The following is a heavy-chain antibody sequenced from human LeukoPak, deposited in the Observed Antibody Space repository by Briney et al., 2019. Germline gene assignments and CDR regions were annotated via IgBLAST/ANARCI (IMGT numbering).Heavy chain of an antibody. CDR1: GFTFSSYS. CDR3: ARELPAAHPAFDY. Sequence: GGSLRPSCAASGFTFSSYSMNWVRQAPGKGLEWVSSISSSSSYIYYADSVKGRFTISRDNAKNSLYLQMNSLRAEDTAVYYCARELPAAHPAFDYWGQGTLVTVSS. D-gene: IGHD2-2*01. J-gene: IGHJ4*02. CDR2: ISSSSSYI. V-gene: IGHV3-21*01.